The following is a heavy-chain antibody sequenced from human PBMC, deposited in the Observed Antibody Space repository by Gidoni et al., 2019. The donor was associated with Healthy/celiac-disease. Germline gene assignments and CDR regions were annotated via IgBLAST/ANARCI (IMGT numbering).Heavy chain of an antibody. CDR2: INTNTGNP. V-gene: IGHV7-4-1*02. D-gene: IGHD6-13*01. J-gene: IGHJ6*02. CDR1: GYTFTSYA. CDR3: ARDPHDRYSSSWYRLPYYYGMDV. Sequence: QVQLVQSGSELKKPGASVKVSCKASGYTFTSYAMNWVRPAPGQGLEWMGWINTNTGNPTYAQGFTGRFVFSLDTSVSTAYLQISSLKAEDTAVYYCARDPHDRYSSSWYRLPYYYGMDVWGQGTTVTVSS.